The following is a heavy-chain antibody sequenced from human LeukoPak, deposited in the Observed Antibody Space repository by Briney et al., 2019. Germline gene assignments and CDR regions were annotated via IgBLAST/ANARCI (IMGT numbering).Heavy chain of an antibody. J-gene: IGHJ4*02. CDR2: ISGSGGST. D-gene: IGHD3-16*02. V-gene: IGHV3-23*01. Sequence: GGSLRLSCAASGFTFSSYAMSWVRQAPGKGLEWVSAISGSGGSTYYADSVKGRFTISRDNSKNTLYLQMNSLRAEDTAVYYCAKGRFMITFGGVIVIPPFDYWGQGTLVTVSS. CDR1: GFTFSSYA. CDR3: AKGRFMITFGGVIVIPPFDY.